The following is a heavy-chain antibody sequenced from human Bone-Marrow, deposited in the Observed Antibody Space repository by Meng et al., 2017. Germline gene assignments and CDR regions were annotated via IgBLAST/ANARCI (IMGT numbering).Heavy chain of an antibody. CDR3: ARGGVRGGIDY. CDR1: GGSFSGYY. J-gene: IGHJ4*02. Sequence: QGQLLPGGAGLLTPSQPLSPASAVSGGSFSGYYWSLIRQPPGKGLEWLGEINHSGSTNYNPSIKSRVTISVDTSKHQFSLQLSSVTAADTAVYYCARGGVRGGIDYWGQGTLVTVSS. D-gene: IGHD3-10*01. V-gene: IGHV4-34*01. CDR2: INHSGST.